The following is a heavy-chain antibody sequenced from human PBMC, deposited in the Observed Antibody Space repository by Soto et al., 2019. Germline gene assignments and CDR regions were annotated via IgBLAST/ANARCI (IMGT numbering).Heavy chain of an antibody. CDR3: VRADILGVRSFDY. Sequence: GGSLRLSCAASGFTFSGYSVNWVRQAPGKGLEWISYISSGSKTIYYAESVKGRFTVSRDNARNSQYLQMNSLRDEDTAVYYCVRADILGVRSFDYWGQGPLVTVYS. CDR2: ISSGSKTI. CDR1: GFTFSGYS. V-gene: IGHV3-48*02. D-gene: IGHD3-9*01. J-gene: IGHJ4*02.